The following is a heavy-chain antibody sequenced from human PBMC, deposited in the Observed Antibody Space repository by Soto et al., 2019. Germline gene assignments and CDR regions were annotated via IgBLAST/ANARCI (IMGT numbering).Heavy chain of an antibody. V-gene: IGHV4-30-4*01. CDR2: IFSSGST. D-gene: IGHD3-22*01. CDR3: ARGRGYYYDSSGFTWFDP. J-gene: IGHJ5*02. Sequence: KTSETLSLTCTVSGGSISSGDYYWSWIRQPPGKGLEWIAYIFSSGSTYYNPSLKSRITMSVDTSKNQFSLKVISVTAADTAMYYCARGRGYYYDSSGFTWFDPWGQGNLVTVSS. CDR1: GGSISSGDYY.